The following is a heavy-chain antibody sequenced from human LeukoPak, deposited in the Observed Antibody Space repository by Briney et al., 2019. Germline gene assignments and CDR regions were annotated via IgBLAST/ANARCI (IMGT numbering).Heavy chain of an antibody. CDR3: ARAVRLRRSSTSCPHHDAFDI. J-gene: IGHJ3*02. CDR1: GFTFSSYW. D-gene: IGHD2-2*01. Sequence: GSLRLSCAASGFTFSSYWMSWVRQAPGNGLEWVANIEQDGSEKYYVDSVKGRFTISRDNAKNSLYLQMNSLRAEDTAVYYCARAVRLRRSSTSCPHHDAFDIWRHGTMLTVSS. V-gene: IGHV3-7*01. CDR2: IEQDGSEK.